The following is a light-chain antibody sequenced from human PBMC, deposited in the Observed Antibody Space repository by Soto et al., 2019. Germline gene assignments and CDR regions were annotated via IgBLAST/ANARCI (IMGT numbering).Light chain of an antibody. V-gene: IGKV1-39*01. Sequence: DIQMTQSPSSLSASVGDRVTITCRASQSISSYLNWYQHKPGKAPKLLIYAASSFQSGVPSRFSGSESGTDFTLTISSLQPEDFATYYCQQYGSSGTFGQGTKVDIK. CDR1: QSISSY. CDR2: AAS. CDR3: QQYGSSGT. J-gene: IGKJ1*01.